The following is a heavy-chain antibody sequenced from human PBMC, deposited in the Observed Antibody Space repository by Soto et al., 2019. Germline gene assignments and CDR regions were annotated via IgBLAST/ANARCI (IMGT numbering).Heavy chain of an antibody. Sequence: PSETLSLTCAVSGYSISSGYYWGWIRQPPGKGLEWIGEINHSGSTNYNPSLKSRVTISVDTSKNQFSLKLSSVTAADTAVYYCARGRYDFWSGYYPFAYWGQGTLVTVSS. J-gene: IGHJ4*02. CDR2: INHSGST. D-gene: IGHD3-3*01. CDR3: ARGRYDFWSGYYPFAY. V-gene: IGHV4-38-2*01. CDR1: GYSISSGYY.